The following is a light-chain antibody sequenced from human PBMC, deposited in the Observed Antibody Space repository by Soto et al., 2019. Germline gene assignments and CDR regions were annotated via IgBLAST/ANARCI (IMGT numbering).Light chain of an antibody. CDR1: QSVSVN. V-gene: IGKV3-15*01. CDR3: QQYDNWPPRT. Sequence: EIVMTQSPATLSVSPGERATLSCRASQSVSVNLAWYQQKPGQAPRLLIYGASTRATGIPARFSGSGSGTEFTLTISSLQSDYVAVYYCQQYDNWPPRTFGQGTKVEIK. CDR2: GAS. J-gene: IGKJ1*01.